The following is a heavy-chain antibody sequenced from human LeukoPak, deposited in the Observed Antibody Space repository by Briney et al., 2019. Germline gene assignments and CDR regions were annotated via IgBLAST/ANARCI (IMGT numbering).Heavy chain of an antibody. J-gene: IGHJ6*03. CDR1: GFTFRRRG. D-gene: IGHD3-10*01. V-gene: IGHV3-23*01. CDR3: ATPAPHGSDPSLYYYYMDV. Sequence: GVLRLSCAASGFTFRRRGMSWVRQAPGKGLEWVSSISGSGGSTFYGDSVKGRFTISRDDSKNTLYLQMNSLRAEDTAVYYCATPAPHGSDPSLYYYYMDVWGKGTTVTISS. CDR2: ISGSGGST.